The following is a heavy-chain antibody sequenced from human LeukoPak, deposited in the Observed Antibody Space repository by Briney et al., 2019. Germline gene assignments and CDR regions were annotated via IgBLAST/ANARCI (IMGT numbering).Heavy chain of an antibody. J-gene: IGHJ4*02. CDR1: GFTFSSYA. D-gene: IGHD3-22*01. CDR3: ARYYDSSGYYLNY. Sequence: KPGGSLRLSCAASGFTFSSYAMNWVRQAPGKGLEWVSSISSSSSYIYYGDSVKGRFTISRDNAKNSLYLQMNSLRAEDTAVYYCARYYDSSGYYLNYWGRGTLVTVSS. CDR2: ISSSSSYI. V-gene: IGHV3-21*01.